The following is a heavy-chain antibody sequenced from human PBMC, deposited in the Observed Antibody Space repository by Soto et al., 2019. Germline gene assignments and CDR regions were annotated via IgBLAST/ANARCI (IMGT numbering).Heavy chain of an antibody. CDR2: ICYSGTS. V-gene: IGHV4-61*01. Sequence: SETLSLTCTVSGGSISSGTSYWSWIRQRPGKGLEWIGYICYSGTSNYTPSLRSRVTISADTSKNQFSLNLSSVTAADTAVYYCARSYSTYVLDCFDPWGQGPLVTVSS. J-gene: IGHJ5*02. D-gene: IGHD6-13*01. CDR3: ARSYSTYVLDCFDP. CDR1: GGSISSGTSY.